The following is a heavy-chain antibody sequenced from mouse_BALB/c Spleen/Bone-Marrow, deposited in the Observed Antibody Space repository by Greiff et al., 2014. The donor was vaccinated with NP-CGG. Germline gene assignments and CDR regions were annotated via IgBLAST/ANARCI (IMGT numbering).Heavy chain of an antibody. J-gene: IGHJ4*01. D-gene: IGHD2-10*02. CDR3: ARSRMRYGAMDY. V-gene: IGHV5-4*02. CDR1: GFTFSDYY. Sequence: EVQGVESGGGLVKPGGSLKLSCAASGFTFSDYYIYWFRQTPEKRLEWVATISDGGNYSYYPDSVKGRFTISRDNAKNNLYLQMSSLKSEDTAMYYCARSRMRYGAMDYWGQGTSVTVFS. CDR2: ISDGGNYS.